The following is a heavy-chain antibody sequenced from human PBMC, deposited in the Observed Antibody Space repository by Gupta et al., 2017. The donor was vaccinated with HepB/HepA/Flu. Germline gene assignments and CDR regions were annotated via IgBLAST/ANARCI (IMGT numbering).Heavy chain of an antibody. D-gene: IGHD2-8*01. V-gene: IGHV3-30*18. CDR1: GFTFSPYG. J-gene: IGHJ4*02. CDR3: AKVGYSTSGNFDY. Sequence: QVQLVESGGGVVQPGRSLRLSCAASGFTFSPYGMHWVRQAPGKGLEWVALISYDGSNTYYGDSVKGRFTISRDNSKNTLYLQMNSLRVEDTAIYYCAKVGYSTSGNFDYWGQGTQVTVSS. CDR2: ISYDGSNT.